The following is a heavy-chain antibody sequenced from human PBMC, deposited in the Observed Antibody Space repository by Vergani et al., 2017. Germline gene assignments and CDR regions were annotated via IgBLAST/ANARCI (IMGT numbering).Heavy chain of an antibody. Sequence: VQLVESGGGVVQPGGSLRLSCGASGFTFSNYGMHWVRQAPGKGLEWVSSISSSSRYIFYADSVKGRFTISRDNAKNSLYLQMNNVRAEDTAVYYCAREESSASYCNDYWGQGTLVTV. V-gene: IGHV3-21*06. D-gene: IGHD2-2*01. J-gene: IGHJ4*02. CDR2: ISSSSRYI. CDR1: GFTFSNYG. CDR3: AREESSASYCNDY.